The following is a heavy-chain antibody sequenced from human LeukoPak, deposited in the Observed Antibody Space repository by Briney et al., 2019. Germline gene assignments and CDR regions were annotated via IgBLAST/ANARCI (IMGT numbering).Heavy chain of an antibody. V-gene: IGHV1-69*05. CDR1: GGTFSSYA. D-gene: IGHD3-10*01. CDR3: ARDLWFGEPRFDY. Sequence: SVKVSCKASGGTFSSYAISWVRQAPGQGLEWMGGIIPIFGTANYAQKLQGRVTMTTDTSTSTAYMELRSLRSDDTAVYYCARDLWFGEPRFDYWGQGTLVTVSS. CDR2: IIPIFGTA. J-gene: IGHJ4*02.